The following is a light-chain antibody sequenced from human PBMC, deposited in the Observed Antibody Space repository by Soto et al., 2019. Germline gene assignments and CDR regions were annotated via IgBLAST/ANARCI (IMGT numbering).Light chain of an antibody. J-gene: IGKJ5*01. CDR1: QSVSSSY. Sequence: EIVLTQSPGTLSLSPGERATLSCRASQSVSSSYLAWYQQKLGQAPRVXRSAASSRATGIPDRFSGSGSGTDFTLTISRLEAEDFEVYYCQQSSSSPITFGQGTRLEIK. CDR2: AAS. V-gene: IGKV3-20*01. CDR3: QQSSSSPIT.